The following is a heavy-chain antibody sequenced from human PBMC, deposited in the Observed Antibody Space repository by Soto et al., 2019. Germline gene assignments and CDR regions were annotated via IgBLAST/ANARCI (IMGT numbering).Heavy chain of an antibody. D-gene: IGHD6-6*01. V-gene: IGHV4-61*01. CDR1: GGSVSSGSYH. CDR3: AREYSNSPEAFDF. J-gene: IGHJ4*02. CDR2: IFFTGST. Sequence: SETLSLTCTVSGGSVSSGSYHWSWIRQPPGKGLEWIGYIFFTGSTNYNPSLKSRVTISIDTSKNQFSLKLRSVTAADTAVFYCAREYSNSPEAFDFWGRGTLVTVSS.